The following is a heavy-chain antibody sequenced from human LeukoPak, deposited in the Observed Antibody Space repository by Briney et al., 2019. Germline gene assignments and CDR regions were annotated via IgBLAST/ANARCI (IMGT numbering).Heavy chain of an antibody. CDR1: GYTFTGYY. J-gene: IGHJ5*02. Sequence: ASVKVSCKASGYTFTGYYMHWVRQAPGQGLEGMGWINPNSGGTNYAQKFQGRVTMTRDTSISTAYMELSRLRSDDTAVYYCARVVVAATWFDPWGQGTLVTVSS. CDR2: INPNSGGT. D-gene: IGHD2-15*01. CDR3: ARVVVAATWFDP. V-gene: IGHV1-2*02.